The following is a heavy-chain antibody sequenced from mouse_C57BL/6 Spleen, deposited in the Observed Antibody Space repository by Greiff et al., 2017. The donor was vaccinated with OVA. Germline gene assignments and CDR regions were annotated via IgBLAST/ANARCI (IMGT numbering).Heavy chain of an antibody. V-gene: IGHV1-58*01. D-gene: IGHD1-1*01. J-gene: IGHJ1*03. CDR1: GYTFTSYG. CDR3: ARGITTVVATDWYFDV. CDR2: IYIGNGYT. Sequence: VQLKESGAELVRPGSSVKMSCKTSGYTFTSYGINWVKQRPGQGLDWIGYIYIGNGYTEYNEKFKGKATLTSDTSSSTAYMQLSSLTSEDSAIYFCARGITTVVATDWYFDVWGTGTTVTVSS.